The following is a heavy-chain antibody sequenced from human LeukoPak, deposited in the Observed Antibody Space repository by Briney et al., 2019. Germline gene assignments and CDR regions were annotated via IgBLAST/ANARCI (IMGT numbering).Heavy chain of an antibody. J-gene: IGHJ6*02. V-gene: IGHV4-31*03. Sequence: SETLSLTCTVSGGSISSGFFYCTWIRQHPGKGLEWIGYSLYSGTTYYNPSLKSRVTVSVDMSKNQFSLKLTSVTAADTAVYYCARGYCSSTSCWDTGYYYYGMDVWGQGTTVTVSS. D-gene: IGHD2-2*01. CDR3: ARGYCSSTSCWDTGYYYYGMDV. CDR2: SLYSGTT. CDR1: GGSISSGFFY.